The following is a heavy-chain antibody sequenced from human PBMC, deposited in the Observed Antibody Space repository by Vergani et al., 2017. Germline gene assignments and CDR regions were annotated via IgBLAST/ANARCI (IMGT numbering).Heavy chain of an antibody. V-gene: IGHV3-30*18. CDR1: GFTFSSYG. Sequence: QVQLVESGGGVVQPGRSLRLSCAASGFTFSSYGMHWGRQAPGKGLEWVAVISYDGSNKYYADSVKGRFTISRDNSKNTLYLQMNSLRAEDTAVYYCAKGHEGSSGYDYWGQGTLVTVSS. D-gene: IGHD3-22*01. CDR3: AKGHEGSSGYDY. J-gene: IGHJ4*02. CDR2: ISYDGSNK.